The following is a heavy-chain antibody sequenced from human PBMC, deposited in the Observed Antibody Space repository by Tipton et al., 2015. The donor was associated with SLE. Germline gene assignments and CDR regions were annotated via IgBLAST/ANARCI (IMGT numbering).Heavy chain of an antibody. D-gene: IGHD3-10*01. Sequence: QSGPEVKKPGSSVKVSCKASGDTIINYAVSWVRQAPGQGLEWMGVIIPIFDTRDYAQKFQGRVTFTADESTGTAYMELSSLRSEDTAVYYCARESDLGELDLWGQGTLVTVSS. CDR3: ARESDLGELDL. V-gene: IGHV1-69*01. CDR2: IIPIFDTR. CDR1: GDTIINYA. J-gene: IGHJ5*02.